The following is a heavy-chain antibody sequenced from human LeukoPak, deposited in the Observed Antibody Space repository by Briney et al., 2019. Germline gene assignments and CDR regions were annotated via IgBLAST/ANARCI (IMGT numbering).Heavy chain of an antibody. CDR1: GYTFTSYG. J-gene: IGHJ5*02. Sequence: ASVKVSCKASGYTFTSYGISWVGQAPGQGLEWMGWISAYNGNTNYAQKLQGRATMTTDTSTSTAYMELRSLRSDDTAVYYCARGSDYYGSGSYKSWFDPWGQGTLVTVSS. CDR3: ARGSDYYGSGSYKSWFDP. D-gene: IGHD3-10*01. CDR2: ISAYNGNT. V-gene: IGHV1-18*04.